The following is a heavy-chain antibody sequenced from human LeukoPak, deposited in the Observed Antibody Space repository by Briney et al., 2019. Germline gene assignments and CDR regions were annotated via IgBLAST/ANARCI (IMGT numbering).Heavy chain of an antibody. V-gene: IGHV3-23*01. CDR3: AKDVDYGDYVVY. CDR2: ISSSGDRT. J-gene: IGHJ4*02. D-gene: IGHD4-17*01. Sequence: GGSLRLSCAASGFTFSNYAMSWVCQAPGRGPEWVSAISSSGDRTYYADSVKGRFTISRDNSKNTLYLQMNSLRAEDTAIYYCAKDVDYGDYVVYWGQGTLVTVSS. CDR1: GFTFSNYA.